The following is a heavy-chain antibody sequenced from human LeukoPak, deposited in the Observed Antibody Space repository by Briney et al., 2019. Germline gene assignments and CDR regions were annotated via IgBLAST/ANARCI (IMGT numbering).Heavy chain of an antibody. CDR3: ASGEMATVTLDY. Sequence: GSLRLSCAASGFIVSTKYMTWVRAAPGKGLEWVSVIYSGGGTYYADSVKGRFTISRDNSKNTLYLEMNNLRAEDTAVYYCASGEMATVTLDYWGQGTLVVVSS. CDR2: IYSGGGT. CDR1: GFIVSTKY. D-gene: IGHD5-24*01. V-gene: IGHV3-53*01. J-gene: IGHJ4*02.